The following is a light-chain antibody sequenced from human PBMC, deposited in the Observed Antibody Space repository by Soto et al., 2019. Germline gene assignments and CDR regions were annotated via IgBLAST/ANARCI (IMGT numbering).Light chain of an antibody. CDR2: LGS. J-gene: IGKJ2*01. Sequence: DIVMTQSPLSLPVTPGEPASISCSSSQSLLHSNGYTYLDWYLQKPGQSPQLLISLGSNRASGVPDRFRGSGSGTDFTLNINRVEAEDVGVYYCMQSLQTPYTFGQGTKVDIK. CDR3: MQSLQTPYT. CDR1: QSLLHSNGYTY. V-gene: IGKV2-28*01.